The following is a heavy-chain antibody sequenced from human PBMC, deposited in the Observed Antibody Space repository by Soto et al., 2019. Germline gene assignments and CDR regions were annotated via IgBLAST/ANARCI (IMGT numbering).Heavy chain of an antibody. D-gene: IGHD3-22*01. CDR1: GGSISSGDYY. Sequence: SETLSLTCTVSGGSISSGDYYWSWIRQPPGKGLEWIGYIYHSGSTDYGPSFEGHVTMSVDRSINTAYLEWSSLKASDSAMYYCARLTLAHDSSGYHIFDYWGLGTLVTVSS. J-gene: IGHJ4*02. CDR3: ARLTLAHDSSGYHIFDY. V-gene: IGHV4-30-4*01. CDR2: IYHSGST.